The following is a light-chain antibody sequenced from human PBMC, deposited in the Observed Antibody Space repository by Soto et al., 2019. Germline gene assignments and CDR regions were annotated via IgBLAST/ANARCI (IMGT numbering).Light chain of an antibody. Sequence: EIVLTQSPAPLSVSPGERATLSCRASQSVRSKVAWYQQKPGQAPRLLIYADSNRATGIPARFSGSGSGTDFTLTISSLEPEDFSVYYCQQRYNWPITFGQGTRLEIK. V-gene: IGKV3-11*01. CDR1: QSVRSK. CDR2: ADS. J-gene: IGKJ5*01. CDR3: QQRYNWPIT.